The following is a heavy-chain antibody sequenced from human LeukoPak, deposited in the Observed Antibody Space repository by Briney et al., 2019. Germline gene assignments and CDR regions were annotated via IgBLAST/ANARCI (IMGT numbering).Heavy chain of an antibody. CDR1: GGSISSYY. Sequence: SETLSLTRTVSGGSISSYYWSWIRQPPGKGLEWIGYIYYSGSTNYNPSLKSRVTISVDTSKNQFSLKLSSVTAADTAVYYCARTYYDYIWGSYLHFDYWGQGTLVTVS. CDR2: IYYSGST. D-gene: IGHD3-16*02. J-gene: IGHJ4*02. CDR3: ARTYYDYIWGSYLHFDY. V-gene: IGHV4-59*01.